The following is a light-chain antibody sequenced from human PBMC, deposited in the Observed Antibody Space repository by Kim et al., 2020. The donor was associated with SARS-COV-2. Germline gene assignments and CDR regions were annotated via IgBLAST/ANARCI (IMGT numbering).Light chain of an antibody. CDR3: HQYNSYSHT. CDR2: DAC. J-gene: IGKJ2*01. Sequence: ATVGDSFTMTCRAIKSNTRWWARYQQKRGKAPKLLIYDACSLKRGVPSRVSGSGSGTEFTITISSLQPDDFATYYCHQYNSYSHTFGQGTKLEI. V-gene: IGKV1-5*01. CDR1: KSNTRW.